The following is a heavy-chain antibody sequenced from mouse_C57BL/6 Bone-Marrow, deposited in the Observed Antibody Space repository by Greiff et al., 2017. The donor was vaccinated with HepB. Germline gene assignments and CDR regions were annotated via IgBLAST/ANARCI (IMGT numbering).Heavy chain of an antibody. J-gene: IGHJ1*03. CDR3: ARENYVWYFDV. V-gene: IGHV5-4*01. CDR2: ISDGGSYT. D-gene: IGHD1-1*01. CDR1: GFTFSSYA. Sequence: EVQLVESGGGLVKPGGSLKLSCAASGFTFSSYAMSWVRQTPEKRLEWVATISDGGSYTYYPDNVKGRFTISRDNAKNNLYLQMSHLKSEDTAMYYCARENYVWYFDVWGTGTTVTVSS.